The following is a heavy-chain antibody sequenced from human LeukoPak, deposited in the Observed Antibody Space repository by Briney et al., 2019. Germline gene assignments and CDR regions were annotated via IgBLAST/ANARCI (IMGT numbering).Heavy chain of an antibody. CDR2: ISYDGSNK. D-gene: IGHD5-12*01. CDR1: GFTFSSYA. V-gene: IGHV3-30*04. Sequence: PGGSLRLSCAASGFTFSSYAMHWVRQAPGKGLEWVAVISYDGSNKYYADSVKGRFTISRDNSKNTLYLQMNSLRAEDTAVYYCARGGYSGYVFDYWGQGTLVTVSS. J-gene: IGHJ4*02. CDR3: ARGGYSGYVFDY.